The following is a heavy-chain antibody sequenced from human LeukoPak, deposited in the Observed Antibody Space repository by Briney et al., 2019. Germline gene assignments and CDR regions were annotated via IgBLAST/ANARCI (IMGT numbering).Heavy chain of an antibody. J-gene: IGHJ4*02. D-gene: IGHD5-18*01. CDR2: VSFDGSDK. CDR3: AKDPYSYGFTGDY. CDR1: GFTFSSCG. Sequence: GRSLRLSCAASGFTFSSCGMHWVRQAPGKGLEWVAVVSFDGSDKYYADSVKGRFTISRDNSKNTLYLHMNRLRAEDTAVYYCAKDPYSYGFTGDYWGQGTLVTVSS. V-gene: IGHV3-30*18.